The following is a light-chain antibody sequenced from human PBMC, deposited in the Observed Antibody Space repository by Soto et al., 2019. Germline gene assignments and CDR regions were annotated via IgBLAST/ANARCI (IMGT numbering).Light chain of an antibody. V-gene: IGKV1-5*01. CDR1: QSISSW. CDR3: QQYRSYSKT. CDR2: DAS. Sequence: DIQMYQSPSTLSASVGDRLTITCRASQSISSWLAWYQQRPGKAPKLLIFDASSLESGVPSRFSGSGSGTEFTLTISSLQPDDFATYYCQQYRSYSKTFGQGAKVDIK. J-gene: IGKJ1*01.